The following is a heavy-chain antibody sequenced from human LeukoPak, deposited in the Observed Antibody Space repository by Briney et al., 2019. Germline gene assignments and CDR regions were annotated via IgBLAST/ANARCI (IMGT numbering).Heavy chain of an antibody. Sequence: GGSLRLSCAASGFTFSSYGMHWVRQAPGKGLEWVAFIRYDGSNKYYADSVKGRFTISRDNSKNTLYLQMNSLRAEDTAVYYCAREWRDAFDIWGQGTMVTVSS. CDR1: GFTFSSYG. D-gene: IGHD5-12*01. J-gene: IGHJ3*02. CDR3: AREWRDAFDI. CDR2: IRYDGSNK. V-gene: IGHV3-30*02.